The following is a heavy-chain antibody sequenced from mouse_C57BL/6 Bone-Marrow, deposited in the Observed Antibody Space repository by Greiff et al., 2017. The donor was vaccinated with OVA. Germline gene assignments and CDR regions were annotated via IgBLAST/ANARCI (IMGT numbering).Heavy chain of an antibody. CDR3: ASYYYGNY. CDR1: GFSLTSYA. J-gene: IGHJ2*01. V-gene: IGHV2-9-1*01. Sequence: VKLQESGPGLVAPSQSLSITCTVSGFSLTSYAISWVRQPPGKGLEWLGVIWPGGGTNYNSALKSRLSISKDNSKSQVFLKMNRLQADNAARYCCASYYYGNYWGQGTTLTVSS. CDR2: IWPGGGT. D-gene: IGHD1-1*01.